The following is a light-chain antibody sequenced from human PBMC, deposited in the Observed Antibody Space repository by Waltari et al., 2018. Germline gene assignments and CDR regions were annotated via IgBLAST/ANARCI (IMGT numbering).Light chain of an antibody. CDR1: QSLLQSNGYNY. Sequence: DIVMTQSPLSLPVTPGEPASISCRPRQSLLQSNGYNYLDWYLQKPGQSPQLLIYWGSNRASGVPDRFSGSGSGTDFTLKISRVEAEDVGVYYCMQALETPPTFGQGTKLEIK. CDR2: WGS. J-gene: IGKJ2*01. CDR3: MQALETPPT. V-gene: IGKV2-28*01.